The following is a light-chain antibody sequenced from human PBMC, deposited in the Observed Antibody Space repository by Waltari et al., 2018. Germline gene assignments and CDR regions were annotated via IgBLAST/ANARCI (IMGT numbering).Light chain of an antibody. V-gene: IGLV7-43*01. Sequence: QTVVTQEPSLTVSPGGTVTLTCASSTGAVTSGYFPIWFQQKPGQAPRPLIYSTSNKHSWTPARFSGSLLGDKAALTLSGGQPEDEAEYYCLLYHKDAQLWVFGGGTKLTVL. CDR3: LLYHKDAQLWV. CDR2: STS. J-gene: IGLJ3*02. CDR1: TGAVTSGYF.